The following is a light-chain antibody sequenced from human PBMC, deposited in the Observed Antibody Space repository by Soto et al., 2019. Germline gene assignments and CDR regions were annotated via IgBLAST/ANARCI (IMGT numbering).Light chain of an antibody. CDR3: LQDNDYPFT. Sequence: DIQMTQSPSAMSASVGDRVTITCRASQGVSIYLAWFQQKPGKVPKRLMYGASTLQSGVPSRFGGSGSGTEFTLTISSLQPEDFATYYCLQDNDYPFTFGPGTKVNIK. V-gene: IGKV1-17*03. CDR2: GAS. CDR1: QGVSIY. J-gene: IGKJ3*01.